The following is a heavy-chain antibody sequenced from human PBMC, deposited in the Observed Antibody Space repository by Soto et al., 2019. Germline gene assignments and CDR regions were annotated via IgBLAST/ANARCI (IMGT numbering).Heavy chain of an antibody. CDR3: ARSGWYLDY. CDR1: DGSISAYY. Sequence: SETLCVTCTVSDGSISAYYWNWIRQPPGKGLEWLGYFFYTGSTNHNPSLKGRVTISLDMSNNQLSLRLSSVTAADTAMYYCARSGWYLDYWGQGTLVTVS. J-gene: IGHJ4*02. D-gene: IGHD3-22*01. V-gene: IGHV4-59*01. CDR2: FFYTGST.